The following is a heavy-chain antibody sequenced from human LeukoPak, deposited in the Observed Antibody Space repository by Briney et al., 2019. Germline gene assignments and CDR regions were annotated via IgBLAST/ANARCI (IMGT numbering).Heavy chain of an antibody. V-gene: IGHV3-53*05. CDR2: IYSSGTT. D-gene: IGHD6-19*01. Sequence: PGGSLRLSCAASGFTVSSNYMNWVRQAPGKGPEWVSVIYSSGTTYYADSVKGRFTISRDNSKNTLDLQMNGLRTEDTAVYYCARISGGWSRGAFDVWGQGTMVTVSS. CDR3: ARISGGWSRGAFDV. J-gene: IGHJ3*01. CDR1: GFTVSSNY.